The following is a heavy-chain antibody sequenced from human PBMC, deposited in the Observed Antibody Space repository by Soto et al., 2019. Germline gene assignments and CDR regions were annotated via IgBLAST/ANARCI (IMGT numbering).Heavy chain of an antibody. Sequence: GGSLRLSCAASGFTFSSYGMHWARQAPGKGLEWVAVISYDGSNKYYADSVKGRFTISRDNSKNTLYLQMNSLRAEDTAVYYCAKDRLVGRYYYYYGMDVWGQGTTVTVSS. CDR1: GFTFSSYG. V-gene: IGHV3-30*18. CDR2: ISYDGSNK. D-gene: IGHD2-15*01. CDR3: AKDRLVGRYYYYYGMDV. J-gene: IGHJ6*02.